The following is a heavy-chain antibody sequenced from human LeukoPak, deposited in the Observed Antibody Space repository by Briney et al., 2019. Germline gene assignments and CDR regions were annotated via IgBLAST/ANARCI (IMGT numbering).Heavy chain of an antibody. Sequence: GSLRLSCAASGFTFSSYGMHWVRQAPGKGLEWVSIIGYRGGSIYYAYSVQGRFTISRDNSKNTLSLQMNGLRPEDTAVYYCAKSWGYTRPYYNYMDVWGKGTTVTVSS. CDR1: GFTFSSYG. V-gene: IGHV3-23*01. J-gene: IGHJ6*03. CDR2: IGYRGGSI. D-gene: IGHD3-16*02. CDR3: AKSWGYTRPYYNYMDV.